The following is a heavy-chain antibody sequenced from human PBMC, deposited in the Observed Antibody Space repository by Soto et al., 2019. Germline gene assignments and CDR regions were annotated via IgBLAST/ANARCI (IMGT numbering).Heavy chain of an antibody. Sequence: QVQLVESGGGLVKPGGSLRLSCEGSGFRFSDYDMAWIRQAPWKGLEWVSSMSRSGHDIYDADSVKGRFTISRDNAKNSLYLQMNSLRAEDTAVYYCARDGVRGVTVSDIWGHGTMVTVSS. CDR2: MSRSGHDI. CDR3: ARDGVRGVTVSDI. D-gene: IGHD3-10*01. CDR1: GFRFSDYD. V-gene: IGHV3-11*01. J-gene: IGHJ3*02.